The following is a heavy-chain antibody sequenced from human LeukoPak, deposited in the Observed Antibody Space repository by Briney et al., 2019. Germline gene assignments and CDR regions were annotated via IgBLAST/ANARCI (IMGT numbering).Heavy chain of an antibody. CDR1: GYSFTSYW. CDR3: ARSVEQGLVPLDY. CDR2: IYPGDSDT. D-gene: IGHD6-19*01. J-gene: IGHJ4*02. V-gene: IGHV5-51*01. Sequence: GESLKISCKGSGYSFTSYWIGWVRQMPGKGLEWMGIIYPGDSDTRYSPSFQGQGTISADKSISTAYLQWSSLKASDTAMYDCARSVEQGLVPLDYWGQGTLVTVSS.